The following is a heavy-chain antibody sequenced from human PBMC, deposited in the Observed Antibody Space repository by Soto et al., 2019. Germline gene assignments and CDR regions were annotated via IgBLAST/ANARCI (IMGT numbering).Heavy chain of an antibody. V-gene: IGHV3-23*01. D-gene: IGHD3-9*01. CDR1: GFTFSSYA. CDR2: ISGSGGST. J-gene: IGHJ4*02. Sequence: EVQLLESGGGLVQPGGSLRLSCAASGFTFSSYAMSWVRQAPGKGLEWVSAISGSGGSTYYADSVKGRFTISIDNSKNTLYLQMNSLRAEDTAVYYCAKRADSPDELRYFDWLFTAFDYWGQGTLVTVSS. CDR3: AKRADSPDELRYFDWLFTAFDY.